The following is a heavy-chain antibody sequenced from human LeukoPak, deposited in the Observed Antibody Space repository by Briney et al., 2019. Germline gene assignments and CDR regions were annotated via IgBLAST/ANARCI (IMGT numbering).Heavy chain of an antibody. CDR3: ATSGTYSEFDS. Sequence: GGSLRLSCAASGFAFSNYAINWVRQAPGKGLEWVSYISSSGSTTYYADSVKGRFTISRDSAKNSLYLQMNSLRAEDTAVYYCATSGTYSEFDSWGQGTLVTVSS. CDR1: GFAFSNYA. V-gene: IGHV3-48*03. CDR2: ISSSGSTT. J-gene: IGHJ4*02. D-gene: IGHD1-26*01.